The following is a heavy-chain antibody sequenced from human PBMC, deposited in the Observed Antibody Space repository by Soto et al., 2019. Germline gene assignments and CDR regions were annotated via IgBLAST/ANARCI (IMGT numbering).Heavy chain of an antibody. CDR3: AKGPYPMVTGDYYFDY. Sequence: GGSLRLSCAASGFTFDDYAMRWVRQAPGKGLEWVSGISGSSGSIDYADSVKGRFTISRDNSKNTLYLQMNSLRAEDTAVYYCAKGPYPMVTGDYYFDYWGQGTLVTVSS. CDR2: ISGSSGSI. CDR1: GFTFDDYA. D-gene: IGHD5-18*01. J-gene: IGHJ4*02. V-gene: IGHV3-23*01.